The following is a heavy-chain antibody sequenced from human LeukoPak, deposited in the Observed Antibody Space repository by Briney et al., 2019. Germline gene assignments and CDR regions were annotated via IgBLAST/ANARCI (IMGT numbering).Heavy chain of an antibody. CDR1: GYTFTSYY. CDR3: ARDWYSRDWPYYYYYYYMDV. CDR2: INPSGGST. J-gene: IGHJ6*03. Sequence: ASVKVSCKASGYTFTSYYMHWVRQAPGQGLEWMGIINPSGGSTSYAQKFQGRVTMNRDMSTSTVYMEMRSLRSEDTDVYYCARDWYSRDWPYYYYYYYMDVWGKGTTVTVSS. D-gene: IGHD6-13*01. V-gene: IGHV1-46*01.